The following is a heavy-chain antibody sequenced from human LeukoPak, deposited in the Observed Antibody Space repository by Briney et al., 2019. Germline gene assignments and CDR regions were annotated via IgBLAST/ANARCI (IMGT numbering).Heavy chain of an antibody. CDR2: INPNSGGT. J-gene: IGHJ4*02. V-gene: IGHV1-2*02. D-gene: IGHD1-26*01. Sequence: ASVKVSCKASGYTFTGYYMHWVRQAPGQGLEWMGWINPNSGGTNYAQKFQGRVTMTRDTSISTAYMELSRLRSDDTAVYYCARDFMVGATSAYYFDYWGQGTLVTVS. CDR3: ARDFMVGATSAYYFDY. CDR1: GYTFTGYY.